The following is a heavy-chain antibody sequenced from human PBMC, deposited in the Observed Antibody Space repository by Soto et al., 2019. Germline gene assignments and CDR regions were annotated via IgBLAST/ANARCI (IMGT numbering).Heavy chain of an antibody. CDR3: GRDRPKNYGAPRYYFDY. J-gene: IGHJ4*02. CDR1: GYTFTSYG. CDR2: ISAYNGNT. Sequence: ASVKVSCKASGYTFTSYGISWVRQAPGQGLEWMGWISAYNGNTNYAQKLQGRVTMTTDTSTSTAYMELSSLRSEDTAVYYCGRDRPKNYGAPRYYFDYWGQGTLVTVS. V-gene: IGHV1-18*01. D-gene: IGHD4-17*01.